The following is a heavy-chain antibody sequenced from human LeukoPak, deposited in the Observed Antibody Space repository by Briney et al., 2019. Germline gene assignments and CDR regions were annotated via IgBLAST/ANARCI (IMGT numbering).Heavy chain of an antibody. V-gene: IGHV3-15*01. CDR3: TTQYCSSTTCLYPFDY. CDR1: GFTFINAW. CDR2: IKRKTDAGTT. Sequence: PGGSLRLSCAASGFTFINAWMSWVRQAPGKGLEWVGHIKRKTDAGTTDYAAPVKGSFTISRDDSKNTLYLQMNSLKTEDTAMYYCTTQYCSSTTCLYPFDYWGQGTLVTVSS. J-gene: IGHJ4*02. D-gene: IGHD2-2*01.